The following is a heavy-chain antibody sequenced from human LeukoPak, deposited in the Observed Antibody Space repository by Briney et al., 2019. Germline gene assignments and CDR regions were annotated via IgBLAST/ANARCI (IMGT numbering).Heavy chain of an antibody. CDR2: ISYDGSKK. J-gene: IGHJ4*02. CDR3: ARDQYDTWSRRGNFDS. D-gene: IGHD3-3*01. CDR1: GFTSSSYA. Sequence: TGGSLRLSCAASGFTSSSYAMHWVRQAPGKGLEWVASISYDGSKKYYADSLKGRFTISRDNTKNSLYLQMNSLRVEDTAVFYCARDQYDTWSRRGNFDSWGQGTLVIVSS. V-gene: IGHV3-30-3*01.